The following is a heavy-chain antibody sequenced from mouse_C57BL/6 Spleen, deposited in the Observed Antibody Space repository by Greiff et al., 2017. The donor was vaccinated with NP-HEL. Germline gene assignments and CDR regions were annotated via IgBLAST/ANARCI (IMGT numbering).Heavy chain of an antibody. D-gene: IGHD2-1*01. CDR1: GYTFTDYY. Sequence: EVQLQQSGPELVKPGASVKISCKASGYTFTDYYMNWVKQSHGKSLEWIGDINPNNGGTSYNQKFKGKATLTVDKSASTAYMELRSLTSEDSAVYYWARCGGNSWFAYWGQGTLVTVSA. CDR2: INPNNGGT. CDR3: ARCGGNSWFAY. V-gene: IGHV1-26*01. J-gene: IGHJ3*01.